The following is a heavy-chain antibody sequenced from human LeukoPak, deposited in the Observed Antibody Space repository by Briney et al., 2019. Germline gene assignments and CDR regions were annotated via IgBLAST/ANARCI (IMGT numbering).Heavy chain of an antibody. V-gene: IGHV3-15*07. J-gene: IGHJ4*02. CDR2: IKSKSAGGTT. CDR3: AQGNAQYYEY. CDR1: GLTFSNVW. Sequence: GGSLRLSCAVSGLTFSNVWMNWVRQAPGKGLEWVGRIKSKSAGGTTDFAAPVKGRFTISRDDSRNMLYLQMNSLTSEDTGVYYCAQGNAQYYEYWGQGTLVTVSS. D-gene: IGHD1-26*01.